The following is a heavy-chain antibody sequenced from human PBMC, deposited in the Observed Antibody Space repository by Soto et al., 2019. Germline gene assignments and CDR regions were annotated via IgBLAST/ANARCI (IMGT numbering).Heavy chain of an antibody. CDR3: ERAVYGDYGRLNWFDP. D-gene: IGHD4-17*01. CDR2: IYYSGGT. Sequence: QVQLQESGPGLVKPSQTLSLTCTVSGGSISSSGYYWSWIRQHPEKGLEWIGNIYYSGGTYYNPSFNIRLNISIATSNNQFSLKLSSVNAADTAIYYCERAVYGDYGRLNWFDPWGQGTLVTVSS. CDR1: GGSISSSGYY. V-gene: IGHV4-31*03. J-gene: IGHJ5*02.